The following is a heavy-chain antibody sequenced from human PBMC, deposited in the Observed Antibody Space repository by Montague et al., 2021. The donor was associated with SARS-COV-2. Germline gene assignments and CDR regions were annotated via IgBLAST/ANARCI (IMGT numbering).Heavy chain of an antibody. CDR1: GGSINSSTYY. J-gene: IGHJ3*01. V-gene: IGHV4-39*01. CDR2: IYDRGDC. CDR3: ARCVTSGAFDV. D-gene: IGHD1-1*01. Sequence: SETLSLTCIVSGGSINSSTYYWAWIRQPQGKGLEWIASIYDRGDCWSDPSLRSRVTISADTYRNQFNLKLTSVTAADMGLYYCARCVTSGAFDVWGQGTLVTVSS.